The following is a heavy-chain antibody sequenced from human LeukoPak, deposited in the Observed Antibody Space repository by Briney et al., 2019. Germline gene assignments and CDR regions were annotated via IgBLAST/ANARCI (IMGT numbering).Heavy chain of an antibody. D-gene: IGHD5-12*01. Sequence: GGSLRLSCAASGFTFSSNYMSWVRQAPGKGLEWVSVLYTGGTTYYADSVKGRFTISKNTVYLDMNSLRAEDTAVYYCARAVDIVATTPFDLWGQGTMVTVSS. V-gene: IGHV3-66*01. CDR1: GFTFSSNY. J-gene: IGHJ3*01. CDR2: LYTGGTT. CDR3: ARAVDIVATTPFDL.